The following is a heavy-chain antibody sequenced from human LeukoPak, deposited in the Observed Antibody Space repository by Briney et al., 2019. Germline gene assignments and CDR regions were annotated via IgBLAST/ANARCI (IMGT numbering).Heavy chain of an antibody. CDR2: ISTDGSSI. V-gene: IGHV3-64*02. CDR3: TRGVAISTSGWYDTFDY. D-gene: IGHD6-19*01. CDR1: GFTFRDYD. Sequence: GGSLRLSCAASGFTFRDYDMYWVRQAPGKGLEYVSVISTDGSSIYYADSVKGRFTISRDNSKNTLFLQMGSLRAEDMAVYYCTRGVAISTSGWYDTFDYWGQGALVTVSS. J-gene: IGHJ4*02.